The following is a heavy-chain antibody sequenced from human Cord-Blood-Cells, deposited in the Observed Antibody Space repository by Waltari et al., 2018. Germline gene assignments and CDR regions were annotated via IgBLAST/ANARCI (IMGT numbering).Heavy chain of an antibody. J-gene: IGHJ3*02. CDR2: INHSGST. D-gene: IGHD3-10*01. V-gene: IGHV4-34*01. Sequence: QVQLQQWGAGLLKPSETLSLTCAVYGGSFSGYYWSWVRQPPGKGLEWIGEINHSGSTNYHPPLKSRVTISVDTSKNQFSLKLSSVTAADTAVYYCARARGYYGSGRNDAFDIWGQGTMVTVSS. CDR3: ARARGYYGSGRNDAFDI. CDR1: GGSFSGYY.